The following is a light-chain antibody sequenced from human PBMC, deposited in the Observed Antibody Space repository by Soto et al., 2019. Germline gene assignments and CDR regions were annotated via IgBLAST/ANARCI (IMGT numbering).Light chain of an antibody. CDR2: DAS. V-gene: IGKV3-11*01. J-gene: IGKJ1*01. CDR3: QQRSNWPVT. Sequence: EIVLTQSPGTLSLSPGERATLSCRASQSVSSYLAWYQQKPGQAPRLLIYDASTMATGISARFSGSGSGTDFTLTNSSLEPEDFAVYYCQQRSNWPVTFGQGTKVEVK. CDR1: QSVSSY.